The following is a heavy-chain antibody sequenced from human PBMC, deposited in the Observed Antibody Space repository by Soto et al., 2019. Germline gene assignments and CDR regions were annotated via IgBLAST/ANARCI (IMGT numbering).Heavy chain of an antibody. CDR3: ARSLRYFDWSDY. V-gene: IGHV4-31*03. CDR1: GGSISSGGYY. D-gene: IGHD3-9*01. J-gene: IGHJ4*02. Sequence: PSETLSLTCTVSGGSISSGGYYWSWIRQHPGKGLEWIGYIYYSGSTYYNPSLKSRVTISVDTSKNQFSLKLSSVTAADTAVYYCARSLRYFDWSDYWGQGTLVTVSS. CDR2: IYYSGST.